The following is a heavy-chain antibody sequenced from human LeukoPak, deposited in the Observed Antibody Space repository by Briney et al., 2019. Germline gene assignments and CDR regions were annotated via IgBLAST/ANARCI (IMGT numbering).Heavy chain of an antibody. V-gene: IGHV1-69*01. D-gene: IGHD1-1*01. Sequence: ASVKVSCKASGGTFSSSAISWVRQAPGQGREWMGGIIPIFGTANYAQKFQGRVTITADESTSTAYMELSSLRSEDTAVYYCARLCSGSIDYWGQGTLVTVSS. CDR3: ARLCSGSIDY. J-gene: IGHJ4*02. CDR1: GGTFSSSA. CDR2: IIPIFGTA.